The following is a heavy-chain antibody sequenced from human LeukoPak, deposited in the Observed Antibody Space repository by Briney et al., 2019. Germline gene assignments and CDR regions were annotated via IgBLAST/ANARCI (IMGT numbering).Heavy chain of an antibody. Sequence: GGSLRLSCAASGFTFDDYAMHWVRQAPGKGLEWVSGISWNSGSIGYADSVKGRFTISRDNAKNSLYLQMNSLRAEDTAVYYCARAYGVAVVPDAFDIWGQGTMVTVSS. CDR3: ARAYGVAVVPDAFDI. J-gene: IGHJ3*02. CDR1: GFTFDDYA. D-gene: IGHD6-19*01. V-gene: IGHV3-9*01. CDR2: ISWNSGSI.